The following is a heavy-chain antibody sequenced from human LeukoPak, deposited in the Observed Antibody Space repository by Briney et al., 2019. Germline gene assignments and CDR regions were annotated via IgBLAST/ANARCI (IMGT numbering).Heavy chain of an antibody. J-gene: IGHJ6*02. D-gene: IGHD2-15*01. V-gene: IGHV1-2*02. CDR1: GYTFTGYY. CDR2: INPNSGGT. CDR3: ARKVVGYCSGGSCFDYYYGMDV. Sequence: ASVKVSCKASGYTFTGYYMHWVRQAPGQVLEWMGWINPNSGGTNYAQKFQGRVTMTRDTSISTAYMEPSRLRSDDTAVYYCARKVVGYCSGGSCFDYYYGMDVWGQGTTVTVSS.